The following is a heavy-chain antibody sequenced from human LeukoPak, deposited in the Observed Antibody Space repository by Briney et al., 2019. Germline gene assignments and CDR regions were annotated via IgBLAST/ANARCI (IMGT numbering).Heavy chain of an antibody. D-gene: IGHD3-10*01. V-gene: IGHV3-30-3*01. J-gene: IGHJ4*02. CDR3: ARDRKGIIRYYFDY. Sequence: GRSLRLSCAASGFTFSSYAMHWVRQAPGKGLEGVAVISYDGSNKYYADSVKGRFTISRDNSKNTLYLQMNSLRAEDTAVYYCARDRKGIIRYYFDYWGQGTLVTVSS. CDR1: GFTFSSYA. CDR2: ISYDGSNK.